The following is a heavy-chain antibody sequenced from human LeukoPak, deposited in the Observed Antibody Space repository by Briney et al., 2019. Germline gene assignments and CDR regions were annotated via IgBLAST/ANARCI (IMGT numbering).Heavy chain of an antibody. D-gene: IGHD3-22*01. CDR2: ISSSSSTI. J-gene: IGHJ4*02. CDR3: ARDSATYYYDSSGPG. V-gene: IGHV3-48*01. Sequence: PGGSLRLSCAASGFTFSSYSMNWVRQAPGKGLEWVSYISSSSSTIYYADSVKGRFTISRDNAKNSLYLQMNSLRAEDTAVYYCARDSATYYYDSSGPGWGQGTLVTVSS. CDR1: GFTFSSYS.